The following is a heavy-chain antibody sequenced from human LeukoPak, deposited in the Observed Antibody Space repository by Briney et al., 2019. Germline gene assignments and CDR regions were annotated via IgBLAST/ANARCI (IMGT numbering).Heavy chain of an antibody. Sequence: SETLSLTCTVSGGSISSGSYYWSWIRQPAGKGLEWIGRIYTSGSPNYNPSLKSRVTISVDTSKNQFSLKLSSVAAADTAVYYCARDSNIVVAGRAFDIWGQGTMVTVSS. J-gene: IGHJ3*02. CDR2: IYTSGSP. V-gene: IGHV4-61*02. CDR3: ARDSNIVVAGRAFDI. D-gene: IGHD2-15*01. CDR1: GGSISSGSYY.